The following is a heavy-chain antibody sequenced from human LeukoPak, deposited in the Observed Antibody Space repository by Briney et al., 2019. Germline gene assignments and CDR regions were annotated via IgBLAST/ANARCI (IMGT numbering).Heavy chain of an antibody. CDR2: IYYSGST. CDR3: ARDYDSRSGDAFDI. V-gene: IGHV4-39*07. D-gene: IGHD3-22*01. CDR1: GGSISSSSYY. J-gene: IGHJ3*02. Sequence: PSETLSLTCTVSGGSISSSSYYWGWIRQPPGKGLEWIGSIYYSGSTYYNPSLKSRVTISVDTSKNQFSLKLSSVTAADTAVYYCARDYDSRSGDAFDIWGQGTMVTVSS.